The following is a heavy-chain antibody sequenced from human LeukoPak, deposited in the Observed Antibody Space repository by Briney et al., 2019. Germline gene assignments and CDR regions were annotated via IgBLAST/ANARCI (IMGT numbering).Heavy chain of an antibody. V-gene: IGHV3-23*01. J-gene: IGHJ4*02. CDR1: GFTFARHA. CDR3: AKATLGSYYLFDY. CDR2: ISGGGGST. D-gene: IGHD1-26*01. Sequence: GGSLRLSCATSGFTFARHALTWVRQAPGMGLEWVSTISGGGGSTHYADSVKGRFTISRDNSKGTLYLRMNSLRAEDTAVHYCAKATLGSYYLFDYWGQGTLVTVSS.